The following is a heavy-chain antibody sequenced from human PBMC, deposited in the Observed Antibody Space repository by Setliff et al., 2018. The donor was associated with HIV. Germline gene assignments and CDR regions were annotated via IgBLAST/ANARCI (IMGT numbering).Heavy chain of an antibody. CDR1: GYTFTSYY. D-gene: IGHD5-18*01. CDR3: ARGRVDTSFTYPASDAFDI. CDR2: INPSGGST. V-gene: IGHV1-46*01. J-gene: IGHJ3*02. Sequence: ASVKVSCKASGYTFTSYYMHWVRQAPGQGLEWMGIINPSGGSTSYAQKFQGRVTMTRDTSTSTVYMELSSMRSEDQAVYYCARGRVDTSFTYPASDAFDIWGQGTMVTVSS.